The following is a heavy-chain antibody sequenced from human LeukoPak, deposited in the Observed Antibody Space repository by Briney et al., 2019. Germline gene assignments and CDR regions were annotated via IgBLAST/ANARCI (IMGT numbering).Heavy chain of an antibody. J-gene: IGHJ4*02. Sequence: SETLSLTCTVSGYSISSGYYWGWIRQPPGKGLEWIGSIYHSGSTYYNPSLKSRVTISVDTSKNQFSLKLSSVTAADTAVYYCARHQYQYTVTIDDWGQGTLVSVSS. CDR2: IYHSGST. V-gene: IGHV4-38-2*02. CDR1: GYSISSGYY. D-gene: IGHD2-2*01. CDR3: ARHQYQYTVTIDD.